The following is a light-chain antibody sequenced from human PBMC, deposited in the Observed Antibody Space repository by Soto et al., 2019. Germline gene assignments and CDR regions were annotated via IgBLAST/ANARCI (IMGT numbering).Light chain of an antibody. CDR2: AAS. V-gene: IGKV1-27*01. J-gene: IGKJ1*01. Sequence: DIQMTQSPSSLSASVGDRVTITCRASQGISNYLAWYKQKPGKVPKLLIYAASTLQSGVPSRFSGSGSGTEFTLTISSLQPEDVSTYYCQKYNGARWAFGQGTKVEVK. CDR3: QKYNGARWA. CDR1: QGISNY.